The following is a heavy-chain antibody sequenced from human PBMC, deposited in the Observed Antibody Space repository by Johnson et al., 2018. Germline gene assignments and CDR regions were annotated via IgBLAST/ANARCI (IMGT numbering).Heavy chain of an antibody. D-gene: IGHD4-17*01. Sequence: VQLQESGGGLVQPGESLKVSCVGSGFTLSGSAMHWVRQAPGKGLEWVGRITMQPTGYGTLYAASLKGRFVISRDKSKNTVYLEMSSLKNEDTAVYYCKGLRGDFHYWGQGTLVTVSS. CDR1: GFTLSGSA. J-gene: IGHJ1*01. V-gene: IGHV3-73*02. CDR3: KGLRGDFHY. CDR2: ITMQPTGYGT.